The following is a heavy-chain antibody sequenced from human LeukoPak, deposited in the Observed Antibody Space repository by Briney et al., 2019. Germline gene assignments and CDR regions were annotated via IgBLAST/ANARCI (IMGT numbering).Heavy chain of an antibody. D-gene: IGHD3-22*01. CDR1: GFTFSSYC. CDR3: ARDLYYYDSSGYLDY. Sequence: GGSLRLSCAASGFTFSSYCMHWVRQAPGKGLVWVSRINSDGSSTSYADSVKGRFTISRDNAKNTLYLQMNSLRAEDTAVYYCARDLYYYDSSGYLDYWGQGTLVTVSS. J-gene: IGHJ4*02. V-gene: IGHV3-74*01. CDR2: INSDGSST.